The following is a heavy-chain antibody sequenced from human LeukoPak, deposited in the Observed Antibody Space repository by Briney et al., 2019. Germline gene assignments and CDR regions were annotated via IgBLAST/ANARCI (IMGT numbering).Heavy chain of an antibody. CDR3: ARAPPLGYCSSTSCFPTFDP. J-gene: IGHJ5*02. CDR2: INPSGGST. V-gene: IGHV1-46*01. Sequence: APVKVSCKASGYTFTSYYMHWVRQAPGQGLEWMGIINPSGGSTSYAQKFQGRVTITRDTSTSTVYMELSSLRSEDTAVYYCARAPPLGYCSSTSCFPTFDPWGQGTLVTVSS. CDR1: GYTFTSYY. D-gene: IGHD2-2*01.